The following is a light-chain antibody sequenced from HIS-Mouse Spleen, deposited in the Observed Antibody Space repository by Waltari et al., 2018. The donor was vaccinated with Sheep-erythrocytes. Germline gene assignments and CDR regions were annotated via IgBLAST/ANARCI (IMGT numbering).Light chain of an antibody. CDR2: DVS. V-gene: IGLV2-11*01. Sequence: QSALTQPRSVSGSPGQSATIPCTGTSSDVGGYKYVSWYQQHPGQAPKLMIYDVSKRPSGVPDRFSGSKSGNTASLTISGLQAEDEADYYCCSYAGSYNHVFATGTKVTVL. CDR1: SSDVGGYKY. J-gene: IGLJ1*01. CDR3: CSYAGSYNHV.